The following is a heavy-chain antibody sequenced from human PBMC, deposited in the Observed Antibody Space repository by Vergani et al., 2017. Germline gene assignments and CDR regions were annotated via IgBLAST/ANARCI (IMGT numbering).Heavy chain of an antibody. J-gene: IGHJ4*02. CDR1: GYTFTGYY. V-gene: IGHV1-2*02. CDR2: INPNSGGT. Sequence: QVQLVQSGAEVKKPGASVKVSCKASGYTFTGYYMHWVRQAPGQGLEWMGWINPNSGGTNYAQKFQGRVTMTRDTSTSDAYMELSRLISDETAVYYCAGDGTAAAGLDDWGQGTLVTVAS. D-gene: IGHD6-13*01. CDR3: AGDGTAAAGLDD.